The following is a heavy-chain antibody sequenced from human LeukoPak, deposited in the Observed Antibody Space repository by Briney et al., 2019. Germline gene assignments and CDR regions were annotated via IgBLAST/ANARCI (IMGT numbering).Heavy chain of an antibody. D-gene: IGHD3-10*01. Sequence: ASVKVSCKASGYTFTSYGISWVRQAPGQGREWMGWISAYNGNTNYAQKLQGRVTMTTDTSTSTAYMELRSLRSDDTAVYYCARDPRTMVRGVYFDYWGQGTLVTVSS. V-gene: IGHV1-18*04. CDR2: ISAYNGNT. CDR1: GYTFTSYG. CDR3: ARDPRTMVRGVYFDY. J-gene: IGHJ4*02.